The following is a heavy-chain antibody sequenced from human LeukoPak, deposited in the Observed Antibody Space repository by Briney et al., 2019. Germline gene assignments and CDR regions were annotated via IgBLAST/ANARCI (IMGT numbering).Heavy chain of an antibody. V-gene: IGHV3-33*01. Sequence: GGSLRLSCAASGFTFSSYGMHWVRQAPGKGLEWVAVIWYDGSNKYYADSVKGRFTISRDNSKSTLYLQMNSLRAEDTAVYYCARGRVVTDYYYGMDVWGQGTTVTVSS. CDR1: GFTFSSYG. D-gene: IGHD2-21*02. CDR2: IWYDGSNK. J-gene: IGHJ6*02. CDR3: ARGRVVTDYYYGMDV.